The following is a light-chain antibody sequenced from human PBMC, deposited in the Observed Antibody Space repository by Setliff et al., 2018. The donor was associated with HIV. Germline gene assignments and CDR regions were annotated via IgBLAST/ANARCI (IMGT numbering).Light chain of an antibody. V-gene: IGLV2-14*02. CDR3: NSYRSGSPYV. CDR2: EVT. J-gene: IGLJ1*01. Sequence: QSALAQPASVSGSPGQSITISCTGTSSDIGSYDLVSWFQQHPGKAPKAIIYEVTKRPSGVSNRFSGSKSGNTASLTISGLRAEDEADYFCNSYRSGSPYVFGTGTKVTVL. CDR1: SSDIGSYDL.